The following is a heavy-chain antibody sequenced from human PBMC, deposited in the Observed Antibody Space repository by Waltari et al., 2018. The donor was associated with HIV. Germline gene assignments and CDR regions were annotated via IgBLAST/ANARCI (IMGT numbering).Heavy chain of an antibody. CDR2: IVWDGSVI. CDR1: GLEFGGFG. D-gene: IGHD6-19*01. V-gene: IGHV3-9*01. CDR3: TNAAVAGLGALEN. J-gene: IGHJ3*02. Sequence: VQLVVSGGGSVQCGMSLRPACVACGLEFGGFGMHWVRHGPGKGLEWVAGIVWDGSVIGYADSAKGRFIISRDNAKNSVYLQMNSLRREDTALYYCTNAAVAGLGALENWGQGTAVTVSS.